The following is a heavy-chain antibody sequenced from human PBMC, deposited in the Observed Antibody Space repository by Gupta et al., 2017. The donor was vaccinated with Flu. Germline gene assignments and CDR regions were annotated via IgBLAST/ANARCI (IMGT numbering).Heavy chain of an antibody. CDR2: IYSGGST. Sequence: EVQLVESGGGLVQPGGSLRLSCAASGFTVSSNYMSWVRQAPGKGLEWVSVIYSGGSTYYADSVKGRFTISRDNSKNTLYLQMNSLRAEDTAVYYCASTKNLAYCGGDCPDYWGQGTLVTVSS. D-gene: IGHD2-21*02. CDR3: ASTKNLAYCGGDCPDY. CDR1: GFTVSSNY. J-gene: IGHJ4*02. V-gene: IGHV3-66*02.